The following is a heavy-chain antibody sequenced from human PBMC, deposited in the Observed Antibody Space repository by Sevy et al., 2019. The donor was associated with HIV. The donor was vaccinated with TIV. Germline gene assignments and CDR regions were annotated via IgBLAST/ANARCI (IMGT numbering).Heavy chain of an antibody. CDR2: IYYNGHI. CDR1: GGSITSLY. J-gene: IGHJ4*02. CDR3: AGENAWGRGYS. Sequence: SETLSLTCTVSGGSITSLYWNWIRQPPGKGLEWIANIYYNGHINYNPSLKSRVTLSLDTSRNQFSLRLTSVTAADTAMYYCAGENAWGRGYSWGQGTLVTVSS. V-gene: IGHV4-59*08. D-gene: IGHD1-26*01.